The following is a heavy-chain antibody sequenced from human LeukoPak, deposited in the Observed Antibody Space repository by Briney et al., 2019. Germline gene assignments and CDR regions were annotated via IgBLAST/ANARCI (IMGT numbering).Heavy chain of an antibody. Sequence: GASVKVSCKASGYTFTGYYMHWVRQAPGQGLEWMGWINPNSGGTNYAQKFQGRVTMTRDTSISTAYMELSRLRSDDTAVYYCARECPFDYDSDAFDIWGQGTMVTVSS. CDR2: INPNSGGT. V-gene: IGHV1-2*02. J-gene: IGHJ3*02. D-gene: IGHD5-12*01. CDR3: ARECPFDYDSDAFDI. CDR1: GYTFTGYY.